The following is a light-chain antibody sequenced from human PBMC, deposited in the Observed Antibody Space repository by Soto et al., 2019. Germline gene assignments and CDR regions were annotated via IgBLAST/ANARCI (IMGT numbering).Light chain of an antibody. CDR1: QSVGRNY. Sequence: EIVLTQSPGTLSLPPGERATLSCRASQSVGRNYLAWYQQKPGQAPRLLIYGASSRATSIPDRFSGSGSGTDFTLSISRLQPEDVAVYYCQQYAISPITFGQGTRLEIK. CDR3: QQYAISPIT. V-gene: IGKV3-20*01. J-gene: IGKJ5*01. CDR2: GAS.